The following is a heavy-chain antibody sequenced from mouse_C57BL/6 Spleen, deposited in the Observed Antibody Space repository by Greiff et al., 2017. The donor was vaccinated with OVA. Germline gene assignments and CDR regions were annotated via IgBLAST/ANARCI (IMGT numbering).Heavy chain of an antibody. V-gene: IGHV5-16*01. Sequence: EVQVVESEGGLVQPGSSMKLSCTASGFTFSDYYMAWVRQVPEKGLEWVANINYDGSSTYYLDSLKSRFIISRDNAKNILYLQMSSLKSEDTATYYCARDCTTVVTDWYFDVWGTGTTVTVSS. CDR1: GFTFSDYY. D-gene: IGHD1-1*01. CDR2: INYDGSST. J-gene: IGHJ1*03. CDR3: ARDCTTVVTDWYFDV.